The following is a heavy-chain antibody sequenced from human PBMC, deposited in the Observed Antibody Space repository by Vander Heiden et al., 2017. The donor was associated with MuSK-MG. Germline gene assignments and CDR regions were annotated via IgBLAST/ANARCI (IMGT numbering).Heavy chain of an antibody. J-gene: IGHJ4*01. V-gene: IGHV5-51*01. CDR1: GYSCTSYW. D-gene: IGHD3-22*01. Sequence: EVQLVQSGAAVKKPGESLKISCQGSGYSCTSYWIGWVRQMPGKGLEWMGIIYPGDSATRYSTSFQGQVTISADKSISTAYLQWSSLKASDTAMYYCARHSYYDSSVMDYWGHGTLVTVSS. CDR3: ARHSYYDSSVMDY. CDR2: IYPGDSAT.